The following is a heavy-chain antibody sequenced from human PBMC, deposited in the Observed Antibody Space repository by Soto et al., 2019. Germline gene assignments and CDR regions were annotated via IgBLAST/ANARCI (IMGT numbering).Heavy chain of an antibody. CDR3: ARDHIYAFDN. CDR2: IRTTPSFI. J-gene: IGHJ4*02. CDR1: GFTLSDYS. Sequence: LRLSCAGSGFTLSDYSMDLVRQAPVKGLEWVSYIRTTPSFIVYADSVKGRFTISRDNAKNSMHLQMNSLTEEDTAVYYCARDHIYAFDNWGQGTPVTVSS. V-gene: IGHV3-48*02. D-gene: IGHD4-17*01.